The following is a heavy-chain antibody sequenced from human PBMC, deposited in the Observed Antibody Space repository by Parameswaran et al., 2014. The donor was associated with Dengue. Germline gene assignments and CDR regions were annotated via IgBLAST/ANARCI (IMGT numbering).Heavy chain of an antibody. CDR3: ARHRRRGVYDAFDI. D-gene: IGHD3-16*01. J-gene: IGHJ3*02. Sequence: WIRQPPGKRLEWIGEINHSGSTNYNPSLKSRVTISVDTSKNQFSLKLSSVTAADTAVYYCARHRRRGVYDAFDIWGQGTMVTVSS. V-gene: IGHV4-34*01. CDR2: INHSGST.